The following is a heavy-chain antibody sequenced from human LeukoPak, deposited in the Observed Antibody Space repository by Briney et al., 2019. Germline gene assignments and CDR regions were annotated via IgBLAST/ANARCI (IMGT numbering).Heavy chain of an antibody. CDR2: INHSGST. CDR3: ARGPRISSSWSPKFYFDY. CDR1: GGSFSGYY. Sequence: SETLSLTCAVYGGSFSGYYWSWIRQPPGKGLEWIGEINHSGSTNYNPSLKSRVTMSVDTSKNQFSLKLSSVTAADTAVYYCARGPRISSSWSPKFYFDYWGQGTLVTVSS. D-gene: IGHD6-13*01. J-gene: IGHJ4*02. V-gene: IGHV4-34*01.